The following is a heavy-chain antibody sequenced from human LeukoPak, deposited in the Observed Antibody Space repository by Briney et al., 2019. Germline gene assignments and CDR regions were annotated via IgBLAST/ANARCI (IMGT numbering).Heavy chain of an antibody. D-gene: IGHD6-19*01. V-gene: IGHV1-18*01. CDR1: RYTFTSYG. CDR2: ISAYNGNT. J-gene: IGHJ4*02. CDR3: ARGVPSGYSSGHLDY. Sequence: ASVKVSCKASRYTFTSYGISWVRQAPGQGLEWMGWISAYNGNTNYAQKLQGRVTMTTDTSTSTAYMELRSLRSDDTAVYYCARGVPSGYSSGHLDYWGQGTLVTVSS.